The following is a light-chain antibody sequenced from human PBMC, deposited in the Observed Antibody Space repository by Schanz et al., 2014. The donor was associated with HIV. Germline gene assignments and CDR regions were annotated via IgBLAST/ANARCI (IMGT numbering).Light chain of an antibody. Sequence: AIRITQSPSSLSASIGDRVTITCRASQGISSYLAWYQQKPGKAPKLLIYAASTLQSGVPSRFSGSGSGTDFTLTISCLQSEDFATYYCQQYYSYPLTFGGGTKVEIK. CDR1: QGISSY. V-gene: IGKV1-8*01. CDR3: QQYYSYPLT. J-gene: IGKJ4*01. CDR2: AAS.